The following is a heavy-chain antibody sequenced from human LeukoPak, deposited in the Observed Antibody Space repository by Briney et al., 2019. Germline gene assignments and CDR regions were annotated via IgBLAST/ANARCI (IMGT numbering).Heavy chain of an antibody. CDR2: INTYTYDT. D-gene: IGHD5-12*01. J-gene: IGHJ4*02. Sequence: ASVKVSCKASGYTFNNYGITWVRQAPGQGLEWMGWINTYTYDTNYAQKFQGRVTMTTDTSMRTAYMELRSLTFDDTAVYYCARKGGSGYDFRADFWGQGTLVTVSS. CDR1: GYTFNNYG. CDR3: ARKGGSGYDFRADF. V-gene: IGHV1-18*01.